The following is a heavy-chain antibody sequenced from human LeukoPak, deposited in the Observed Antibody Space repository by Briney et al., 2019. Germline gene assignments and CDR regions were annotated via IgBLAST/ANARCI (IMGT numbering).Heavy chain of an antibody. CDR1: GFTFSSYW. D-gene: IGHD6-19*01. CDR2: INSDGSST. Sequence: GGSLRLSCAASGFTFSSYWMHWVRQASGKGLVWVSRINSDGSSTSYADSVKGRFTISRDNAKNTLYLQMNSLRAEDTAVYYCARVDHSSGWLFEGAWCFDYWGQGTLVTVSS. J-gene: IGHJ4*02. CDR3: ARVDHSSGWLFEGAWCFDY. V-gene: IGHV3-74*01.